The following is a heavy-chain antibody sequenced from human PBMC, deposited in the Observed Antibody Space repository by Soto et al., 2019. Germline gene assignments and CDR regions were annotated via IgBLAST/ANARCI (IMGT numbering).Heavy chain of an antibody. D-gene: IGHD3-22*01. CDR3: AGDVGGSVVPHWFDP. V-gene: IGHV4-4*07. Sequence: QVQLQESGPGLVKASETLSLSCTVSGHSISADYWSWIRQPAGKRLEWIGRVDASGNTNYNPSLKSRVTMSVDTSNNQFFLKVRSVTAADTAMYCCAGDVGGSVVPHWFDPWGQGALVTVSS. J-gene: IGHJ5*02. CDR1: GHSISADY. CDR2: VDASGNT.